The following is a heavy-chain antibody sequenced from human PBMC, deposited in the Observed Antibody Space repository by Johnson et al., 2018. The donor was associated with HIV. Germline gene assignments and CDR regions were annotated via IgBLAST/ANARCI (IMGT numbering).Heavy chain of an antibody. D-gene: IGHD3-10*01. CDR3: ARLWFGELGLAFDI. V-gene: IGHV3-30*02. Sequence: QVQLVESGGGVVQPGGSLRLSCAASGFTFSSYGMHWVRQAPGKGLEWVAFIRYDGSNKYYADSVKGRFTISRDNSKNTLYLQMNSLRAEDTAVYYCARLWFGELGLAFDIWGQGTMVTVSS. CDR2: IRYDGSNK. J-gene: IGHJ3*02. CDR1: GFTFSSYG.